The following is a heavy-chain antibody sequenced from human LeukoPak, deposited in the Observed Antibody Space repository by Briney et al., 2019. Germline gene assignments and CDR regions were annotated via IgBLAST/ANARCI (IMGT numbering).Heavy chain of an antibody. CDR1: GYTFTSYD. CDR3: ARAYYDTSAYPGY. CDR2: MNPNSGNT. D-gene: IGHD3-22*01. Sequence: ASVKVSRKASGYTFTSYDINWVRQATGQGLEWMGWMNPNSGNTGYAQKFQGRVTMTRNTSISTAYMELSSLRSEDTAVYYCARAYYDTSAYPGYWGQGTLVTVSS. J-gene: IGHJ4*02. V-gene: IGHV1-8*01.